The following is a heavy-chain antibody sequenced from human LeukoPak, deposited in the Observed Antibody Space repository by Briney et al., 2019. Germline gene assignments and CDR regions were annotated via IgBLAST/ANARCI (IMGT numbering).Heavy chain of an antibody. CDR1: GGSISSYY. V-gene: IGHV4-4*07. J-gene: IGHJ6*02. CDR2: IYTSGST. Sequence: SETLSLTCTVSGGSISSYYWSWIRQPAGKGLEWIGRIYTSGSTNYNPSLKSRVTMSVDTSKNQFSLKLSSVNAADTAVYYCAREYGPCSGGSCYLPYYYYYGMDVWGQGTTVTVSS. CDR3: AREYGPCSGGSCYLPYYYYYGMDV. D-gene: IGHD2-15*01.